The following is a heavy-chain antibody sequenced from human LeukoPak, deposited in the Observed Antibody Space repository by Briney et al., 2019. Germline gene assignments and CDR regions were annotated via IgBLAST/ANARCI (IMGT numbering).Heavy chain of an antibody. V-gene: IGHV3-23*01. D-gene: IGHD7-27*01. J-gene: IGHJ4*02. Sequence: GGTLRLSCAASGFIFSSYAMNWVRQAPGKGLEWVSTISGSGGSTYYADSVKGRFTISRDNSKNTLYLQMNSLRAEDTAVYYCARDQDWGYFDYWGQGTLVTVSS. CDR1: GFIFSSYA. CDR3: ARDQDWGYFDY. CDR2: ISGSGGST.